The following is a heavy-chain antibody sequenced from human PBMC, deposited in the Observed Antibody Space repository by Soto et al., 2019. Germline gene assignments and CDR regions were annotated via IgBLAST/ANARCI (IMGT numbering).Heavy chain of an antibody. J-gene: IGHJ4*02. Sequence: ASVKVSFKVSGYTLTELSMHWLRQAPGKGLEWMGGFDPEDGETIYAQKFQGRVTMTEDTSTDTAYMELSSLRSEDTAVYYCATLQWPTTYTFDYWGQGTLVTVSS. V-gene: IGHV1-24*01. CDR2: FDPEDGET. CDR3: ATLQWPTTYTFDY. CDR1: GYTLTELS. D-gene: IGHD6-19*01.